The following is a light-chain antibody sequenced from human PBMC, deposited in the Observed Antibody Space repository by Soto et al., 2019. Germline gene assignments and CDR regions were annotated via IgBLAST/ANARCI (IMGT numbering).Light chain of an antibody. CDR2: DVS. V-gene: IGLV2-14*01. CDR3: SSYIISSTLVV. J-gene: IGLJ2*01. CDR1: SSDVGAYNY. Sequence: QSVLTQPASVSGSPGQSITISCTGTSSDVGAYNYVSWYQQHPGKAPKLMIYDVSNRPSGVSNRFSGSKSGNTASLTISGLQAEDEADYYCSSYIISSTLVVFGGGTKVTVL.